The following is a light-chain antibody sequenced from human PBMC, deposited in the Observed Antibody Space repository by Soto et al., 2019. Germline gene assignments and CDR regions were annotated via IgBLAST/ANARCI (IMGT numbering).Light chain of an antibody. CDR2: LVS. CDR1: SSDVGGYNY. Sequence: QSALTQPRSVSGSPGQSVTISCTGTSSDVGGYNYVSWYQQHPGKAPKLMIYLVSKRPSGVPDRFSGSKSGNTASLTISGLQAEDEADYYRCSYAGSYTPAVFATGTKLTVL. J-gene: IGLJ1*01. CDR3: CSYAGSYTPAV. V-gene: IGLV2-11*01.